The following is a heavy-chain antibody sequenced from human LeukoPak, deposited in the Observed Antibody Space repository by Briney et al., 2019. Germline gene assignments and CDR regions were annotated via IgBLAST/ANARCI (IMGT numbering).Heavy chain of an antibody. V-gene: IGHV1-18*01. D-gene: IGHD3-3*01. CDR1: GYTFTSYG. CDR3: ARGGPYDFWSGYTNFDY. CDR2: ISAYNGNT. J-gene: IGHJ4*02. Sequence: GASVKVSCKASGYTFTSYGISWVRQAPGQGLEWMGWISAYNGNTNYAQKLQGRVTMTTGTSTSTAYMELRSLRSDDTAVYYCARGGPYDFWSGYTNFDYWGQGTLVTVSS.